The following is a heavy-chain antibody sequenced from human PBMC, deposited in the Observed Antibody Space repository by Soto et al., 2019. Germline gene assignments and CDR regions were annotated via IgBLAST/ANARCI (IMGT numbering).Heavy chain of an antibody. CDR1: GYTFTSYG. J-gene: IGHJ4*02. CDR2: INPGNGNT. V-gene: IGHV1-3*01. Sequence: ASVKVSCKASGYTFTSYGINWVRQAPGRGLEWMGWINPGNGNTKYSQQLQGRVIIDRDTSASTAYMELSSQRSEDTAVYYCARGGYSDSSNYLAYWGLGTLVTVSS. D-gene: IGHD3-22*01. CDR3: ARGGYSDSSNYLAY.